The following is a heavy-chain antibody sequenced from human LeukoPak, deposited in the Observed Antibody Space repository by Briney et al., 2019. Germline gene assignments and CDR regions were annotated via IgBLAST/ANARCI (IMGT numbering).Heavy chain of an antibody. V-gene: IGHV4-34*01. CDR3: VRDPTSVGATTDY. CDR2: INHSGST. J-gene: IGHJ4*02. D-gene: IGHD1-26*01. Sequence: GTLRLSCAASAFTFSSNGMTWVRQPPGKGLEWIGEINHSGSTNYNPSLKSRVTISVDTSKNQFSLKLSSVTAADTAVYYCVRDPTSVGATTDYWGQGTLVTVSS. CDR1: AFTFSSNG.